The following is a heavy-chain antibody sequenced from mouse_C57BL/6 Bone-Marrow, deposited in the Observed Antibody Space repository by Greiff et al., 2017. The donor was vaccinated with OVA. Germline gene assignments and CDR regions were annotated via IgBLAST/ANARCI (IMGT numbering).Heavy chain of an antibody. CDR1: GYTFTSYW. J-gene: IGHJ4*01. CDR3: TCEEYNGYYGAMDC. Sequence: QVQLQQPGAELVRPGSSVKLSCKASGYTFTSYWMHWVKQRPIQGLEWIGNIDPSDSETHYNQKFKDKATLTVDKSSSTAYMQLSSMTSEDSAVYYCTCEEYNGYYGAMDCWGEGTSVAFSS. D-gene: IGHD2-3*01. CDR2: IDPSDSET. V-gene: IGHV1-52*01.